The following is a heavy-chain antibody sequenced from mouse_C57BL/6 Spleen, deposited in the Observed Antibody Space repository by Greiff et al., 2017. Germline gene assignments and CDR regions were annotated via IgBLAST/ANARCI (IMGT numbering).Heavy chain of an antibody. D-gene: IGHD2-4*01. Sequence: QVQLQQPGAELVRPGSSVKLSCKASGYTFTSYWMHWVKQRPIQGLEWIGNIDPSDSETHYNQKFKDKATLTVDKSSSTAYMLLSSLTSEDSAVYYCASLYYDYDGYAMDYWGQGTSVTVSS. CDR1: GYTFTSYW. CDR3: ASLYYDYDGYAMDY. CDR2: IDPSDSET. J-gene: IGHJ4*01. V-gene: IGHV1-52*01.